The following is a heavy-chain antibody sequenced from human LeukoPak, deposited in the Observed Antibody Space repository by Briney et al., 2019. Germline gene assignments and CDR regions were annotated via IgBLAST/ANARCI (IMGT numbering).Heavy chain of an antibody. CDR3: ARESTSSFNF. J-gene: IGHJ4*02. CDR1: GDSVSTDSAA. D-gene: IGHD2-2*01. CDR2: TYYRSKWYY. Sequence: SQTLSLTCAISGDSVSTDSAAWNWIRQSPSRGLEWLGRTYYRSKWYYDYAVSMKSRITINPDTSKNQFSLHLNSVGPDDTAVYFCARESTSSFNFWGQGTLVTVPS. V-gene: IGHV6-1*01.